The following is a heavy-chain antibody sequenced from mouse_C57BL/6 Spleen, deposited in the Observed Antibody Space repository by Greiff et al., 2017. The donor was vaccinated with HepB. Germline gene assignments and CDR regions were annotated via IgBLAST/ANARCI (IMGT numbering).Heavy chain of an antibody. CDR1: GYSITSGYY. CDR3: ARGIYYDYPYWYFDV. Sequence: DVKLQESGPGLVKPSQSLSLTCSVTGYSITSGYYWNWIRQFPGNKLEWMGYISYDGSNNYNPSLKNRISITRDTSKNQFFLKLNSVTTEDTATYYCARGIYYDYPYWYFDVWGTGTTVTVSS. D-gene: IGHD2-4*01. J-gene: IGHJ1*03. CDR2: ISYDGSN. V-gene: IGHV3-6*01.